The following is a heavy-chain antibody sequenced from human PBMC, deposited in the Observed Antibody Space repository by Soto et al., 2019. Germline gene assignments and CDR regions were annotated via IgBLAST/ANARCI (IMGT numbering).Heavy chain of an antibody. V-gene: IGHV1-2*02. D-gene: IGHD3-22*01. CDR1: GYNFTGSY. Sequence: QVQLVQSGAEVKKPGASVQVTCKASGYNFTGSYMHWVRQDPGQGLEWFGWINPNNGHTNYAQKLQGRVTMTTDTSTSTGHLELRRLRADDMAVYECARGGPDDCDISCYTCEFDPLGQGTLVTVAS. J-gene: IGHJ5*02. CDR2: INPNNGHT. CDR3: ARGGPDDCDISCYTCEFDP.